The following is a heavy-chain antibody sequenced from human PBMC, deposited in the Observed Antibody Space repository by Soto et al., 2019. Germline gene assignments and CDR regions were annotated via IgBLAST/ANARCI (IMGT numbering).Heavy chain of an antibody. Sequence: ASVKVSCKASGYTFTSYDIYWVRQATGQGLEWMVWMNPNTGNSGYAQKFQGRVTVTSDTSMNTVHMELSSLRSEDTAVYYCARRAETNGWNGFGADKYYFDFWGQGTLVTVSS. CDR2: MNPNTGNS. CDR3: ARRAETNGWNGFGADKYYFDF. CDR1: GYTFTSYD. V-gene: IGHV1-8*01. D-gene: IGHD1-1*01. J-gene: IGHJ4*02.